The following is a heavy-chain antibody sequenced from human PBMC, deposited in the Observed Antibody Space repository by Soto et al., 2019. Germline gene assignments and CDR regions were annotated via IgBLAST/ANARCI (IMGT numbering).Heavy chain of an antibody. CDR1: GFTFSDYY. J-gene: IGHJ3*02. CDR2: ISSSGSTI. Sequence: GESLKISCGVSGFTFSDYYMSWIRQAPGKGLEWVSYISSSGSTIYYADSVKGRFTISRDSAKNSLYLQMNSLRAEDTAVYYCAIDRMEDIVVVVAAQDAFAIWGQGTMVTVSS. CDR3: AIDRMEDIVVVVAAQDAFAI. V-gene: IGHV3-11*01. D-gene: IGHD2-15*01.